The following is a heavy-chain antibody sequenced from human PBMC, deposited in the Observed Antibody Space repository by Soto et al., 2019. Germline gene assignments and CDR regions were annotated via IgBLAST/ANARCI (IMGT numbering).Heavy chain of an antibody. CDR2: INPNSGGT. V-gene: IGHV1-2*02. CDR3: ARTLPRVLMVYAPEVGYFDY. Sequence: ASVKVSCKASGYTFTGYYMHWVRQAPGQGLEWMGWINPNSGGTNYAQKFQGRVTMTRDTSISTAYMELSRLRSDDTAVYYCARTLPRVLMVYAPEVGYFDYWGQGTLVTVSS. D-gene: IGHD2-8*01. CDR1: GYTFTGYY. J-gene: IGHJ4*02.